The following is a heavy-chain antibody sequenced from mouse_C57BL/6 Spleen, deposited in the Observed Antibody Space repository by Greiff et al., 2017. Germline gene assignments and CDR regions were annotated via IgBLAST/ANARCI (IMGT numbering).Heavy chain of an antibody. Sequence: VQLQQSGTELVKPGASVKLSCKASGYTFTSYWMHWVKQRPGQGLEWIGNINPSNGGTNYNEKFKSKATLTVDKSSSTAYMQLSSLTYEDSAVYYCAREIYDGYYGDYWGQGTTLTVSS. J-gene: IGHJ2*01. D-gene: IGHD2-3*01. CDR2: INPSNGGT. CDR1: GYTFTSYW. CDR3: AREIYDGYYGDY. V-gene: IGHV1-53*01.